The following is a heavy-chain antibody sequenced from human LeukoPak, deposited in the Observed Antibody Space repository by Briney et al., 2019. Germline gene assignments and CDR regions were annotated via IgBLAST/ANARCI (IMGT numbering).Heavy chain of an antibody. V-gene: IGHV4-4*07. CDR3: ARTGMAARPYYFDY. J-gene: IGHJ4*02. CDR1: GGSISSYY. D-gene: IGHD6-6*01. CDR2: IYTSGST. Sequence: SETLSLTCTVSGGSISSYYWSWIRQPAGKGLEWIGRIYTSGSTNYNPSLKSRVTMSVDTSKNQFSLKLSSVTVADTAVYYCARTGMAARPYYFDYWGQGTLVTVSS.